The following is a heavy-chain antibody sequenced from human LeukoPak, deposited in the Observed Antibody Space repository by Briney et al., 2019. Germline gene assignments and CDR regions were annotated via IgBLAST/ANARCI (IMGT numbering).Heavy chain of an antibody. Sequence: GRSLRLSCAASGFTFDDYAMHWVRQAPGKGLEWVSGISWNSGSIGYADSVKGRFTISRDNAKNSLYLQMNSLRAEDTALYYCAKDSMARRGPMFDYWGQGTLVTVSS. D-gene: IGHD6-6*01. CDR2: ISWNSGSI. V-gene: IGHV3-9*01. CDR1: GFTFDDYA. J-gene: IGHJ4*02. CDR3: AKDSMARRGPMFDY.